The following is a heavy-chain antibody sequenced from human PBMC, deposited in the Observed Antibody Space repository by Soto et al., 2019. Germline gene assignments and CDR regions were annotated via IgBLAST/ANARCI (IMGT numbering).Heavy chain of an antibody. CDR2: IYPGDSDT. J-gene: IGHJ4*02. Sequence: HGESLKISCKGSGYNFTTYWIGWVRQMPGKGLECMGIIYPGDSDTRYSPSFQGQVTISADKFLSTAYLQWSSLKASDTAMYYCARLFDTSGWYDYWGQGSLVTVSS. CDR1: GYNFTTYW. CDR3: ARLFDTSGWYDY. D-gene: IGHD6-19*01. V-gene: IGHV5-51*01.